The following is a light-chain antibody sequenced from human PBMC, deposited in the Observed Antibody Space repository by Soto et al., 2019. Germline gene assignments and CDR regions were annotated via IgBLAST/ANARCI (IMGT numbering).Light chain of an antibody. CDR3: GAWDSSLNVYV. CDR1: IFNVGNNY. V-gene: IGLV1-51*02. CDR2: END. Sequence: QSVLTQPPSVCATPGQEVPISCSGSIFNVGNNYVTWYQQRPGAAPKLLIFENDKRPSGTPDRFSGSKSATSATLGITELQTGDEADYYCGAWDSSLNVYVFGTGTKVTVL. J-gene: IGLJ1*01.